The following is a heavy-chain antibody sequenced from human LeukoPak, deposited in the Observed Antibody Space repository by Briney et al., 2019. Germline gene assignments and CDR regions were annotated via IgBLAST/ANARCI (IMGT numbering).Heavy chain of an antibody. J-gene: IGHJ4*02. V-gene: IGHV4-38-2*02. D-gene: IGHD3-22*01. CDR2: IYHSGST. CDR3: AREKAFGGYDY. Sequence: SETLSLTCTVSGYSVSSGYYWGWIRQPPGKGLEWIGSIYHSGSTYYNPSLKSRVTISVDTPKNQFSLKLSSVTAADTAVYYCAREKAFGGYDYWGQGTLVTVSS. CDR1: GYSVSSGYY.